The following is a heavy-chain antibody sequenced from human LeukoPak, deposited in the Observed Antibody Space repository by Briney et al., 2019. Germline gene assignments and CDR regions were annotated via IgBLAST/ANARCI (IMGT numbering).Heavy chain of an antibody. Sequence: GGSLRLSCAASRFTLSTYWMHWVRQAPGKGLVWVSRINSDGSSTDYADSVKGRFTISRDNAKNTLYLQMNSLKTEDTAVYYCTTDPHILWWWPLDYWGQGTLVTVSS. CDR2: INSDGSST. D-gene: IGHD2-21*01. J-gene: IGHJ4*02. CDR1: RFTLSTYW. CDR3: TTDPHILWWWPLDY. V-gene: IGHV3-74*01.